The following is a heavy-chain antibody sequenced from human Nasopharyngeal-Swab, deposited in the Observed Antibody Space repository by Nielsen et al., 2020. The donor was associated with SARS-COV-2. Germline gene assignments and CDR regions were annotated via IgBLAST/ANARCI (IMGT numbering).Heavy chain of an antibody. CDR3: ARDVGNVAAAGSFDY. D-gene: IGHD6-13*01. Sequence: ASVKVSCKAPGYTFTSYGISWVRQAPGQGLEWMGWISAYNGNTNYAQKLQGRVTMTTDTSTSTAYMELRSLRSDDTAVYYCARDVGNVAAAGSFDYWGQGTLVTVSS. CDR1: GYTFTSYG. J-gene: IGHJ4*02. CDR2: ISAYNGNT. V-gene: IGHV1-18*01.